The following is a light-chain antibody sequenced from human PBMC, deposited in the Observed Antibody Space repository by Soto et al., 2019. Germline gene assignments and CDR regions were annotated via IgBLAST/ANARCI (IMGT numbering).Light chain of an antibody. CDR2: EVT. CDR1: SSDVDDYNS. Sequence: QSALTQPPSASGSPGQSVTISCTETSSDVDDYNSVSWYQQYPGKAPKLMIYEVTKRPSGVPDRFSGSKSGNTASLTVSGLQAEDEADYYCSSYGGSNNLVFGGGTKLTVL. J-gene: IGLJ3*02. CDR3: SSYGGSNNLV. V-gene: IGLV2-8*01.